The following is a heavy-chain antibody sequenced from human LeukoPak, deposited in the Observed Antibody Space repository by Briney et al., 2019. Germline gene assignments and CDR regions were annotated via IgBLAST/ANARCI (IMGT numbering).Heavy chain of an antibody. D-gene: IGHD6-19*01. Sequence: SETLSLTCTVSGGSISSSSYYWGWIRQPPGKGLEWIGSIYYSGSTYYNPSLKSRVTISVDTSKNQFSLKLSSVTAADTAVYYCARHPIAVAGSSNFDYWGQGTLVTVSS. CDR2: IYYSGST. CDR3: ARHPIAVAGSSNFDY. V-gene: IGHV4-39*01. CDR1: GGSISSSSYY. J-gene: IGHJ4*02.